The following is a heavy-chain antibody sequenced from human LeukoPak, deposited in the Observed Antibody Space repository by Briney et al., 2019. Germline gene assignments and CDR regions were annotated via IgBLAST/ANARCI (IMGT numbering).Heavy chain of an antibody. CDR2: ISSSSSYI. Sequence: GGSLRLSCAASGFTFSSYSMNWGRQAPGKGLEWVSSISSSSSYIYYADSVKGRFTISRDNAKNSLYLQMNSLRAEDTAVYYCAREDQPRGTFDYWGQGILVTVSS. V-gene: IGHV3-21*01. D-gene: IGHD2-15*01. CDR3: AREDQPRGTFDY. J-gene: IGHJ4*02. CDR1: GFTFSSYS.